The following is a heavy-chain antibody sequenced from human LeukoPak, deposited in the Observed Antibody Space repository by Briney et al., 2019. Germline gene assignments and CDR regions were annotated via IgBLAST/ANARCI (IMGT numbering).Heavy chain of an antibody. J-gene: IGHJ4*02. Sequence: SETLSLTCTVSGYSISSGYFWGWIRQPPGKGLEWIGSTYHSGTTYYNPSLKSRVTISVDTSKNQFSLKLSSVTAADTAVYYCARGVRRITIFGVARPGGGDFDYWGQGTLVTVSS. D-gene: IGHD3-3*01. V-gene: IGHV4-38-2*02. CDR3: ARGVRRITIFGVARPGGGDFDY. CDR1: GYSISSGYF. CDR2: TYHSGTT.